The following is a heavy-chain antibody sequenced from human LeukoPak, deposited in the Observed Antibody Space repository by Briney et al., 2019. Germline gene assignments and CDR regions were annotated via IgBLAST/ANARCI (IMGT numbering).Heavy chain of an antibody. Sequence: SETLSLTCAVSGGSISSTNWWTWVRPAPGKGLELFGEIYHIGCVNYNASLYGRVPISVDKSKDQLSLKLEHVTAADTAVYFCARDRSGSFRLYGLDVWGQGTMVTVSS. CDR2: IYHIGCV. D-gene: IGHD1-26*01. J-gene: IGHJ3*01. V-gene: IGHV4-4*02. CDR3: ARDRSGSFRLYGLDV. CDR1: GGSISSTNW.